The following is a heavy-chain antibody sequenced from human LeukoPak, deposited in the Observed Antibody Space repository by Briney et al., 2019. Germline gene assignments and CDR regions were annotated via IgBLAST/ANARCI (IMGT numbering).Heavy chain of an antibody. J-gene: IGHJ4*02. CDR3: ARRRVVAATLDY. Sequence: SETLSLTCTVSGGSISSSSYYWGWIRQPPGKGLEWIGSIYYSGSTYYNPSRKSRVTISVDTSKNQFSLKLSSVTAADTAVYYCARRRVVAATLDYWGQGTLVTVSS. CDR2: IYYSGST. V-gene: IGHV4-39*01. D-gene: IGHD2-15*01. CDR1: GGSISSSSYY.